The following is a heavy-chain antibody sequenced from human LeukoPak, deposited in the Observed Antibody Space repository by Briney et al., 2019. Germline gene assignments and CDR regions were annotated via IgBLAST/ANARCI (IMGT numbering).Heavy chain of an antibody. J-gene: IGHJ4*02. Sequence: ASVKVSCKASGYSFTSYGISWVRQAPGEGLEWMGWINAHNGNTHYAQKFQGRVTVTTDTATTTAYMELRSLRSDDTAVYYCVRDAYYYDKVGYFDYWGQGTLVTVSS. CDR3: VRDAYYYDKVGYFDY. CDR2: INAHNGNT. D-gene: IGHD3-22*01. CDR1: GYSFTSYG. V-gene: IGHV1-18*01.